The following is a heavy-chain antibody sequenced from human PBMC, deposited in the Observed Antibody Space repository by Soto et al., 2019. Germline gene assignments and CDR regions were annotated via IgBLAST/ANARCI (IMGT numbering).Heavy chain of an antibody. CDR3: AREGKRYCSSTSCYIPYYYGMDV. CDR2: ISYDGSNK. J-gene: IGHJ6*01. D-gene: IGHD2-2*02. CDR1: GFTFSSYA. V-gene: IGHV3-30-3*01. Sequence: QVQLVESGGGVVQPGRSLRLSCAASGFTFSSYAMHWVRQAPGKGLEWVAVISYDGSNKYYADSVKGRFTISRDNSKNTLYLQMNSLRAEDTAVYYCAREGKRYCSSTSCYIPYYYGMDVW.